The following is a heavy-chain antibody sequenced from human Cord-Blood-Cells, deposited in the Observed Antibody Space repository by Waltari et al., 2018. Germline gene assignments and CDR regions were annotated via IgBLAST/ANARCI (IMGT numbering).Heavy chain of an antibody. Sequence: QVQLVQSGAEVKKPGSSVKVSCKASGGTFSSYAISWVRQAPGQGLEWMGGIIPIFGTANYGQKVQVRVTITADESTSTAYMELSSLRSEDTAVYYCARSWGSRNWYFDLWGRGTLVTVSS. CDR2: IIPIFGTA. V-gene: IGHV1-69*01. D-gene: IGHD7-27*01. CDR1: GGTFSSYA. CDR3: ARSWGSRNWYFDL. J-gene: IGHJ2*01.